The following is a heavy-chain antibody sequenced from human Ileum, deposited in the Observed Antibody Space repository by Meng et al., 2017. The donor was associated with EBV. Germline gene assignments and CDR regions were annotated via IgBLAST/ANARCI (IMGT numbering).Heavy chain of an antibody. V-gene: IGHV4-30-4*01. CDR3: ARGYYDSSGYGYWYFDL. CDR1: GGPIRSGDYY. CDR2: IYYSGST. D-gene: IGHD3-22*01. Sequence: VPPQGSGQVLVKPPQTLSPTGTVSGGPIRSGDYYWIWTRQPPGKGLEWIGYIYYSGSTYYHPSLKSRVTISVDTSKNQFSLKLSSVTAADTAVYYCARGYYDSSGYGYWYFDLWGRGTLVTVSS. J-gene: IGHJ2*01.